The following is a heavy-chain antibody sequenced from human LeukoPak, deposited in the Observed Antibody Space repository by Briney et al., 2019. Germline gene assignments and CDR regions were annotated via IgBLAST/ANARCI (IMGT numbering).Heavy chain of an antibody. CDR1: GGSFSGYY. V-gene: IGHV4-59*01. Sequence: SETLSLTCAVYGGSFSGYYWSWIRQPPGKGLEWIGYIYYSGSTNYNPSLKSRATISVDTSKNQFSLKLSSVTAADTAVYYCARVRSSSLNYYFDYWGQGTLVTVSS. CDR3: ARVRSSSLNYYFDY. J-gene: IGHJ4*02. D-gene: IGHD6-6*01. CDR2: IYYSGST.